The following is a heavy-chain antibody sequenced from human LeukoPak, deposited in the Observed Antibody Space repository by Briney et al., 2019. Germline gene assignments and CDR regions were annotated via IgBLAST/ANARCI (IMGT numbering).Heavy chain of an antibody. V-gene: IGHV4-59*01. CDR2: IYYSGST. D-gene: IGHD2-15*01. CDR1: GGSISTYY. Sequence: SETLSLTCTVSGGSISTYYWSWIRQPPGKGLEWIGYIYYSGSTSYNPSLKSRITTSVDTFKNQFSLKLSSVTAADTAVYYCARDTGVVVGYFQHWGQGTLVTVSS. CDR3: ARDTGVVVGYFQH. J-gene: IGHJ1*01.